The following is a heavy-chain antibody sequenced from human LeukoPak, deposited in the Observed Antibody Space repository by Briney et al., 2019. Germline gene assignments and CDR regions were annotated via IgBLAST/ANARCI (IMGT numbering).Heavy chain of an antibody. CDR1: GFTFSSYW. D-gene: IGHD1-26*01. CDR3: TRGLAPTTWGGFYY. CDR2: INTDGSST. J-gene: IGHJ4*02. V-gene: IGHV3-74*01. Sequence: GGSLRLSCAASGFTFSSYWMHWVRQAPGKGLVWVSRINTDGSSTSYADSVKGRFTISRDNTKNSVYLQMNSLRAEDTAIYYCTRGLAPTTWGGFYYWGQGTLVTVSS.